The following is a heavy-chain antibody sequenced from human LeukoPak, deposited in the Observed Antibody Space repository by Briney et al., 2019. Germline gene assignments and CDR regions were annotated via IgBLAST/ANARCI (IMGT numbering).Heavy chain of an antibody. CDR2: ISNDESNK. V-gene: IGHV3-30*03. Sequence: GGSLRLSCAASGFTFSSSAMHWVRQPPGKGLEWVTVISNDESNKYYADSVKGRFTISRDNSKNMLYLQMNSLRTEDTAVYYCAGGSSLGSYVYYYYMDVWGKGTTVTVSS. CDR3: AGGSSLGSYVYYYYMDV. CDR1: GFTFSSSA. D-gene: IGHD1-26*01. J-gene: IGHJ6*03.